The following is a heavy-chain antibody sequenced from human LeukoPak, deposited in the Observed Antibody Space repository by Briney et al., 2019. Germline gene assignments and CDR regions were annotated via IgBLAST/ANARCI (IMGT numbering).Heavy chain of an antibody. CDR2: INHSGST. CDR3: ARRIRYSAKRWLDP. V-gene: IGHV4-34*01. J-gene: IGHJ5*02. Sequence: SETLSLTCAVYGGSFSGYYWSWIRQPPGKGLEWIGEINHSGSTNYNPSLKSRVTISVDTSKNQFSLKLSSVTAADTAVYYCARRIRYSAKRWLDPWGQGTLVTVSS. CDR1: GGSFSGYY. D-gene: IGHD3-9*01.